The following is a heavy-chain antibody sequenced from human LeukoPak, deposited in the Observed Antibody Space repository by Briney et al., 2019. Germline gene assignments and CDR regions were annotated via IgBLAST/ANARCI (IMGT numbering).Heavy chain of an antibody. D-gene: IGHD1-14*01. Sequence: GGSLRLSCAASGFTFSSYGMHWVRQAPGKGLEWVAFIRYDGSNKYYADSVKGRFTISRDNSKNTLYLQMNSLRAEDTAVYYCARDRSAVSGIAFDIWGQGTMVIVSS. CDR2: IRYDGSNK. CDR3: ARDRSAVSGIAFDI. CDR1: GFTFSSYG. V-gene: IGHV3-30*02. J-gene: IGHJ3*02.